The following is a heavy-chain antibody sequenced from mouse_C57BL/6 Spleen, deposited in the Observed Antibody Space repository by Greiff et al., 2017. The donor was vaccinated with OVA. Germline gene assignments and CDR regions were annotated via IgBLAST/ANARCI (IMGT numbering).Heavy chain of an antibody. V-gene: IGHV1-50*01. D-gene: IGHD2-4*01. Sequence: QVQLQQPGAELVKPGASVKLSCKASGYTFTSYWMQWVKQRPGQGLEWIGEIDPSDSYTNYNQKFKGKATLTVDTSSSTAYMQLSSLTSEDSAVYYCARLGDYGAWFAYWGQGTLVTVSA. CDR1: GYTFTSYW. J-gene: IGHJ3*01. CDR2: IDPSDSYT. CDR3: ARLGDYGAWFAY.